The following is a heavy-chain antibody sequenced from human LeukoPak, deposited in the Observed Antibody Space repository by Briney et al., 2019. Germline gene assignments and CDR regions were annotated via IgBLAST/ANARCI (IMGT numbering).Heavy chain of an antibody. CDR1: GYSISSGYY. J-gene: IGHJ3*02. Sequence: ASETLSLTCTVSGYSISSGYYWGWIRQPPGKGLEWIGSIYHSGSTYYNPSLKSRVTISVDTSKNQFSLKLSSVTAADTAVYYCARGAGSTISNDAFDMWGQGTMVSVSS. V-gene: IGHV4-38-2*02. CDR2: IYHSGST. D-gene: IGHD5-24*01. CDR3: ARGAGSTISNDAFDM.